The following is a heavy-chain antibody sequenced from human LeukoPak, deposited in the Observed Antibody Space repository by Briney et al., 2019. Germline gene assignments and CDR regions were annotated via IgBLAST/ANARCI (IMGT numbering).Heavy chain of an antibody. CDR3: AKDLTLTTVTNYFDY. CDR2: ISGSGGST. V-gene: IGHV3-23*01. D-gene: IGHD4-17*01. J-gene: IGHJ4*02. CDR1: GFTFSSYA. Sequence: GGSLRLSCAASGFTFSSYAMSWVRQAPGQGLEWVSAISGSGGSTYYADSVKGRFTISRDNSKNTLYLQMNSLRAEDTAVYYCAKDLTLTTVTNYFDYWGQGTLVTVSS.